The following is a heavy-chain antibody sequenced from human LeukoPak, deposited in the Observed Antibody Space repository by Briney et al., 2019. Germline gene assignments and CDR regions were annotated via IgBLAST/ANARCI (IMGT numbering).Heavy chain of an antibody. CDR3: AREGTSGTRLNWFDP. Sequence: PSETLSLTCTVSGDSISSSSYYWGWIRQPPGKGLEWIGSIYYSGSTYYNPSLKSRVTISVDTSKNQFSLKLSSVTAADTAVYYCAREGTSGTRLNWFDPWGQGTLVTVSS. D-gene: IGHD1-1*01. CDR2: IYYSGST. V-gene: IGHV4-39*02. J-gene: IGHJ5*02. CDR1: GDSISSSSYY.